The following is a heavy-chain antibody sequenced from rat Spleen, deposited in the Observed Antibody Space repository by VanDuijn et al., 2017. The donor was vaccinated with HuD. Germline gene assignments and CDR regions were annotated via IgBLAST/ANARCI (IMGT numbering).Heavy chain of an antibody. D-gene: IGHD1-1*01. CDR3: ARGGITTAAFDY. Sequence: EVQLQESGPGLVKPSQSLSLTCSVTGYSITSNYWGWIRKFPGNKMEWIGHISYSGSTSYNPSLKSRISITRETSKNQFMLQLNSVPTEEPATYYWARGGITTAAFDYWGQGVMVTVSS. V-gene: IGHV3-1*01. J-gene: IGHJ2*01. CDR1: GYSITSNY. CDR2: ISYSGST.